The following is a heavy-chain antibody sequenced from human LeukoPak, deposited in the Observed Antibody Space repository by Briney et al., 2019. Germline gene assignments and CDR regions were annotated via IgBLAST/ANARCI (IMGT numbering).Heavy chain of an antibody. CDR1: GFTFSSYA. CDR3: ARPYYYSSGSLPY. J-gene: IGHJ4*02. CDR2: ISSNGGST. V-gene: IGHV3-64*01. D-gene: IGHD3-10*01. Sequence: GGSLRLSCAASGFTFSSYAMHWVRQAPGKGLEYVSAISSNGGSTYYANSVKGRFTISRDNAKNSLYLQMNSLRAEDTAVYYCARPYYYSSGSLPYWGQGTLVTVSS.